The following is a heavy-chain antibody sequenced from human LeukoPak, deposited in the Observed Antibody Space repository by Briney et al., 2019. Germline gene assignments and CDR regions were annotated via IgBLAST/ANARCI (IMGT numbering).Heavy chain of an antibody. Sequence: AGGSLRLSCAASGFTFNSYWMTWVRQAPGKGLESVANIKEDGSEKYYVDSMKGRFTISRDNAKNSLYLQVNSLRAEDTAVYYCARVGSGYALDCSGQGTLVTVSS. CDR2: IKEDGSEK. CDR1: GFTFNSYW. V-gene: IGHV3-7*01. CDR3: ARVGSGYALDC. D-gene: IGHD5-12*01. J-gene: IGHJ4*02.